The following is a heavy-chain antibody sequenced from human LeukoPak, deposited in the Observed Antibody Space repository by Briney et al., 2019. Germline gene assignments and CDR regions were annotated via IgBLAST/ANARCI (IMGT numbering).Heavy chain of an antibody. Sequence: SETLSLTCTVSGGSISTYSWTWVRQPPGKGLEWIGNIYYSGSTNYNPSLKSRGTISIDKTKNQFALKVSSVTAADTAVYYCARAHSSGWPHMFDPWGQGTLVTVPS. CDR2: IYYSGST. J-gene: IGHJ5*02. V-gene: IGHV4-59*01. CDR1: GGSISTYS. D-gene: IGHD6-19*01. CDR3: ARAHSSGWPHMFDP.